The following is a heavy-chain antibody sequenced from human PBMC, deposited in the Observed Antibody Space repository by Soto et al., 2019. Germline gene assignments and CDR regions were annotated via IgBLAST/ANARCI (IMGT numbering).Heavy chain of an antibody. CDR1: GYSFTTYY. Sequence: ASVKVSCKVSGYSFTTYYIHWVRQAPGQGLEWMGLINPSGGSTVYAQRFEDRVTMTRDTSTSTVYMELSSLRSDDTAVYYCARDPSGYKSGVHLRCHYGMDVWGQGTTVTVSS. V-gene: IGHV1-46*01. CDR2: INPSGGST. D-gene: IGHD5-18*01. J-gene: IGHJ6*02. CDR3: ARDPSGYKSGVHLRCHYGMDV.